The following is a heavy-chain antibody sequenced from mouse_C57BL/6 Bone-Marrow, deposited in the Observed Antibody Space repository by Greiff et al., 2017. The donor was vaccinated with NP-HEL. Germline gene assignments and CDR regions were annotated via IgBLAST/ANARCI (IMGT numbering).Heavy chain of an antibody. CDR1: GFSLTSYA. CDR3: ATSLYDDYDGCAY. J-gene: IGHJ3*01. CDR2: IWTGGGT. Sequence: QVQLKESGPGLVAPSQSLSITCTVSGFSLTSYAISWVRQPPGQGLEWLGVIWTGGGTNYNSALKSSLSISKDNSKSQVFLKMNSLQTDNTARYYCATSLYDDYDGCAYWGRGTRVTVSA. D-gene: IGHD2-4*01. V-gene: IGHV2-9-1*01.